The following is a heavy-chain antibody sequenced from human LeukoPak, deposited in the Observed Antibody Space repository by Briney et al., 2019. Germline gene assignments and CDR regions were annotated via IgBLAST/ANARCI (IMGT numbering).Heavy chain of an antibody. CDR2: INTDGRST. J-gene: IGHJ3*02. CDR3: ARDLESLGAFDI. CDR1: GFTFSNYW. V-gene: IGHV3-74*01. Sequence: GGSLRLSCAASGFTFSNYWMHWVRQAPGKGLVWVSRINTDGRSTSYVDSVKGRFTISRDNAKNMLYLQMNSLRAEDTAVYYCARDLESLGAFDIWGQGTMVTVSS. D-gene: IGHD1-1*01.